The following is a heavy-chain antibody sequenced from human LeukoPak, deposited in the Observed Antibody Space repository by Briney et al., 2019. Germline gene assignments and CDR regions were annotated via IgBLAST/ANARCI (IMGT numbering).Heavy chain of an antibody. J-gene: IGHJ6*02. CDR1: GFTFSSDW. D-gene: IGHD6-13*01. CDR2: IKQDGSEK. Sequence: GGSLRLSCAASGFTFSSDWMSWVRQAPGKGLEWVANIKQDGSEKYYVDSVKGRFTISRDNAKNSLYLQMNSLRAEDTAVYYCARDLKRVYGYYYYYGMDVWDQGTTVTVSS. CDR3: ARDLKRVYGYYYYYGMDV. V-gene: IGHV3-7*01.